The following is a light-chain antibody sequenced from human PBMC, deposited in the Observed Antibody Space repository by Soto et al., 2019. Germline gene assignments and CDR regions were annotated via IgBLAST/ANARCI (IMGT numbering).Light chain of an antibody. CDR2: SNN. Sequence: QSVLTQPPSASGTPGQGVTISCSGSSSNIGSNTVSWYQQLPGTAPKLLIYSNNQRPSGVPDRFSGSKSGTSASLAISGLQSEDEADYDCATWDDSLNGSVFGTGTKLTVL. CDR3: ATWDDSLNGSV. J-gene: IGLJ1*01. V-gene: IGLV1-44*01. CDR1: SSNIGSNT.